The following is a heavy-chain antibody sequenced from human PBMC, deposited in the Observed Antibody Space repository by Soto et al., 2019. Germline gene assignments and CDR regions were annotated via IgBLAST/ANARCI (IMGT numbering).Heavy chain of an antibody. Sequence: QVQLVQSGAEVKKPGSSVKVSCKASGGTFSSYAISWVRQAPGQGLEWMGGIIPIFGTANYAQKFQGRVTITADESTSTAYMELSRLRSEDTAGYYCARSLAMVRGVINWFDPWGQGTLVTVSS. J-gene: IGHJ5*02. CDR2: IIPIFGTA. CDR1: GGTFSSYA. D-gene: IGHD3-10*01. CDR3: ARSLAMVRGVINWFDP. V-gene: IGHV1-69*01.